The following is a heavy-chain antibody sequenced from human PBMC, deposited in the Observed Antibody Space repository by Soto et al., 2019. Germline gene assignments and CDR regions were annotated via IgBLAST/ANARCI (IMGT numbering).Heavy chain of an antibody. D-gene: IGHD1-1*01. CDR3: ARRAETNGWNGFGADKYYFDF. V-gene: IGHV1-8*01. CDR2: MNPNTGNS. Sequence: ASVKVSCKASGYTFTSYDICWVRQATGQGLEWMGWMNPNTGNSGYAQKFQGRVTMTSDTSISTAHMELSSLRSEDTAVYYCARRAETNGWNGFGADKYYFDFWGRGTLVTVSS. CDR1: GYTFTSYD. J-gene: IGHJ4*02.